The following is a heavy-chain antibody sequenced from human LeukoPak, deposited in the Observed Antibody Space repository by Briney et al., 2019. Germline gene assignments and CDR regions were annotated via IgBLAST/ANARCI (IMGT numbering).Heavy chain of an antibody. CDR3: ARGRTRRGLLFDY. Sequence: GASVKVSCKASGYIFNNYGISWVRQAPGQGLEWMGWSSANNGNSDYPQKFQDRVTMTTDTSTSTGYMELRSLRSDDTAVYYCARGRTRRGLLFDYWGQGTLVTVSS. J-gene: IGHJ4*02. CDR2: SSANNGNS. CDR1: GYIFNNYG. V-gene: IGHV1-18*01. D-gene: IGHD1-7*01.